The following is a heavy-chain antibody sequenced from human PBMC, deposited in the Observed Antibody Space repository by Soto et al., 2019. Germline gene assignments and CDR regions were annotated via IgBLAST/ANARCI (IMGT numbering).Heavy chain of an antibody. D-gene: IGHD3-9*01. V-gene: IGHV1-18*04. CDR1: CYTFTSCV. J-gene: IGHJ4*02. CDR2: ISAYNGNT. Sequence: ASVDVYWKASCYTFTSCVSSWVRQAPGQGLELMGWISAYNGNTNYSQKLQGRVTMTTDTSTSTAYMELRSLRSDDTAVYYCARDGRGYDILTGYYKPDPFDYWGQGTLVTVSS. CDR3: ARDGRGYDILTGYYKPDPFDY.